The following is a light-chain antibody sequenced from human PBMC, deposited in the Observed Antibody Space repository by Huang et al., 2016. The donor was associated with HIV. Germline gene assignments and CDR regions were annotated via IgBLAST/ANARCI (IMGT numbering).Light chain of an antibody. J-gene: IGKJ2*01. CDR3: QQYNTWPPRYT. V-gene: IGKV3-15*01. CDR2: GAS. Sequence: EILLTQSPATLSVSPGESAALSCRASQSLSGNVAWYQQKPGQAPRLLLYGASTRATGIPARFSGNGSGTEFTLTISSLQSDDLGVYYCQQYNTWPPRYTFGQGTKLDIK. CDR1: QSLSGN.